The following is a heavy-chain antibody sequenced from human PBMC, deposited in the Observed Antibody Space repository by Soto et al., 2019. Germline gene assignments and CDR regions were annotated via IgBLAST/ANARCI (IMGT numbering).Heavy chain of an antibody. J-gene: IGHJ6*02. V-gene: IGHV4-34*01. CDR3: ARDKNYYYYGMDV. Sequence: SETLSLTCAVYGGSFSGYYWNWIRQPPGKGLEWIGELNHSGSTKYNPSLKSRVSISVDTSKNQFSLRLNSVTAADTAVYYCARDKNYYYYGMDVWGQGTTVTVYS. CDR1: GGSFSGYY. CDR2: LNHSGST.